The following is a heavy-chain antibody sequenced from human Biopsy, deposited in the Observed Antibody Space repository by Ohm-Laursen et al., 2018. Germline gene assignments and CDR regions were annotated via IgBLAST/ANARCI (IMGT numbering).Heavy chain of an antibody. CDR1: GASVKTSGYF. V-gene: IGHV4-31*03. Sequence: LQTLSLTCSVSGASVKTSGYFWAWIRQRPGKGLEWIGYISYNERTHYNPSLTSRLAISFDTSNNRISLQLRSVSVADTAVYYCVREPKTGTAEAWYFDLWGRGSPVTVPS. CDR3: VREPKTGTAEAWYFDL. J-gene: IGHJ2*01. D-gene: IGHD3-9*01. CDR2: ISYNERT.